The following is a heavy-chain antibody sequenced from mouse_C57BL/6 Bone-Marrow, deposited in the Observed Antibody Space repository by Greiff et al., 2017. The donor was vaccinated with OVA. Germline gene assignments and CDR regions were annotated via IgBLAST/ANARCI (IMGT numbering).Heavy chain of an antibody. CDR3: ARLLRGAY. CDR1: GYTFTDYY. D-gene: IGHD1-1*01. J-gene: IGHJ3*01. V-gene: IGHV1-26*01. Sequence: VQLQQSGPELVKPGASVKISCKASGYTFTDYYMNWVKQSHGKSLEWIGDINPNNGGTSYNQKFKGKATLTVDKSSSTAYMELRSLTSEDSAVYYCARLLRGAYWGQGTLVTVSA. CDR2: INPNNGGT.